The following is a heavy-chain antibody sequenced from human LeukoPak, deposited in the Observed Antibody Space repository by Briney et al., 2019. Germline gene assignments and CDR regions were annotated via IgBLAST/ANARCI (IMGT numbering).Heavy chain of an antibody. D-gene: IGHD3-3*01. V-gene: IGHV3-23*01. J-gene: IGHJ4*02. Sequence: GGSLRLSCGASGFTFSDYYMSWIRQAPGKRLEWVSAIGGDGGTTYYADSVKGRFTIARDNSKNTLYLQMNSLRAEDTAIYYCARDNTYSDFWSGYSAYDYWGQGILVTVSS. CDR1: GFTFSDYY. CDR3: ARDNTYSDFWSGYSAYDY. CDR2: IGGDGGTT.